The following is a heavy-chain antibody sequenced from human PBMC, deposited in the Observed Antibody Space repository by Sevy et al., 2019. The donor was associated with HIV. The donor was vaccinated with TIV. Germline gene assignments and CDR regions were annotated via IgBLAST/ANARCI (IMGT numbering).Heavy chain of an antibody. CDR3: ARGGDDGAFDI. CDR2: IKQGGSEK. V-gene: IGHV3-7*01. Sequence: GVSLRLSCAASGFTFSNYWMSWVRQAPGKGLEWVANIKQGGSEKYYVDSVKGRFTISRDNAKNSLYLQMNSLRVEDTAVYYCARGGDDGAFDIWGQGTMVTVSS. J-gene: IGHJ3*02. CDR1: GFTFSNYW. D-gene: IGHD2-21*02.